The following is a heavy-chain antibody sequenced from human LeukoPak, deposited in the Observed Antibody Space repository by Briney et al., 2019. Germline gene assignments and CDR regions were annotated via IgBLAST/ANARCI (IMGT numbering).Heavy chain of an antibody. CDR2: INAGNGST. J-gene: IGHJ4*02. Sequence: GASVKVSCKASGYTFTTYALHWVRQAPGQRREWMGWINAGNGSTKYSQEFQDRVAITRDTSASTAYMELSSLRSEAMAVYYCAKVAARYGDSYFDYWGQGTLVTVSS. D-gene: IGHD4-17*01. CDR3: AKVAARYGDSYFDY. CDR1: GYTFTTYA. V-gene: IGHV1-3*03.